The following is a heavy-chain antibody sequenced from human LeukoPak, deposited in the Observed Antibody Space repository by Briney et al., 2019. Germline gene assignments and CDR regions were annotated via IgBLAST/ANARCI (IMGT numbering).Heavy chain of an antibody. J-gene: IGHJ4*02. D-gene: IGHD2-15*01. Sequence: GGSLRLSCAASGFTFSSYAMSWVRQAPGKGLEWVSAISGSGGSTYYADSVKGRFTISRDNSKNTLYLQMNSLRAEGTAVYYCAKDLHRGRSGGSCYDYWGQGTLVTVSS. CDR2: ISGSGGST. CDR3: AKDLHRGRSGGSCYDY. CDR1: GFTFSSYA. V-gene: IGHV3-23*01.